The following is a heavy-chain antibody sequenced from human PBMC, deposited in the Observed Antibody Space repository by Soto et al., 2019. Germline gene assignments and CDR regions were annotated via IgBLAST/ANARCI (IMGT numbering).Heavy chain of an antibody. CDR2: IFSDAER. CDR3: VRMNADTYSHYYAMDV. V-gene: IGHV2-26*03. D-gene: IGHD1-1*01. Sequence: QVTLKESGPVLVKPTETLTLTCTISGFSLSNGRMGVSWIRQSPGKALEWLAHIFSDAERSYSSSMQCRLTISTDTSGTQVVLSMTNMDPVDTGTYFCVRMNADTYSHYYAMDVWGQGTTVTVSS. J-gene: IGHJ6*02. CDR1: GFSLSNGRMG.